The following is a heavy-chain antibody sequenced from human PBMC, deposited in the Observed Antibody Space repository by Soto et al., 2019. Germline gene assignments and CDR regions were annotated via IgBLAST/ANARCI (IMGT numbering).Heavy chain of an antibody. D-gene: IGHD2-2*01. V-gene: IGHV3-30*18. CDR1: GFTFSSYG. Sequence: QVQLVESGGGVVQPGRSLRLSCAASGFTFSSYGMHWVRQAPGKGLEWVAVISYDDRNKYYEDSVKGRFTISRDNSKNTLYLQMNSLRAEDTAVYYCANLGGGYCTSTDCPDYWGQGTLVTVSS. CDR2: ISYDDRNK. CDR3: ANLGGGYCTSTDCPDY. J-gene: IGHJ4*02.